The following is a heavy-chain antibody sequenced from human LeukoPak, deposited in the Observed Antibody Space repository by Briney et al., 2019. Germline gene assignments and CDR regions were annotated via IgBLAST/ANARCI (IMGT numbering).Heavy chain of an antibody. CDR2: IYYSGST. V-gene: IGHV4-61*05. CDR3: ARSYYGSGRYGPQFDY. J-gene: IGHJ4*02. CDR1: GGSISSSSYY. Sequence: PSETLSLTCTVSGGSISSSSYYWGWIRQSPGKGLDWIGYIYYSGSTKYNPSLKSRVTISVDTSKNQFSLKLNSVTAADTAVYYCARSYYGSGRYGPQFDYWGQGTLVTVSS. D-gene: IGHD3-10*01.